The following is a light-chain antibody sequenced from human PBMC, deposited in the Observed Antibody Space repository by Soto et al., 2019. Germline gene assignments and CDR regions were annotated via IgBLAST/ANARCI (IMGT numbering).Light chain of an antibody. CDR2: AVS. V-gene: IGKV1-39*01. CDR3: QQSSSVPFT. CDR1: QRLSTY. J-gene: IGKJ5*01. Sequence: DIQMTQSPSSLSASVGDRVTITCRASQRLSTYLNWYQQKPGKAPERLIYAVSTLQSGVPSRFSGSGSETVFTLTISSLQPEDFATYYCQQSSSVPFTFGQGTRLEIK.